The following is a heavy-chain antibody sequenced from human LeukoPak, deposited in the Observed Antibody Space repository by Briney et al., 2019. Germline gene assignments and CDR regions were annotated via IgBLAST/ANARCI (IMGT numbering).Heavy chain of an antibody. CDR2: LWYDGRNK. CDR1: GFTLSSHG. CDR3: ARDPQHSMDV. Sequence: GRSLRLSCVASGFTLSSHGMHWVRQAPGKGLEWVAVLWYDGRNKYYADSVKDRFTISRDDSKNTLYLQMNSLRAEDTAVYYCARDPQHSMDVWGQGTTITVSS. V-gene: IGHV3-33*01. J-gene: IGHJ6*02. D-gene: IGHD5-18*01.